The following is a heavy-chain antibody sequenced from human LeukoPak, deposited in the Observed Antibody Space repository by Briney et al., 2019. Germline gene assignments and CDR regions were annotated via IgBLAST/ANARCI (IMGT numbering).Heavy chain of an antibody. V-gene: IGHV4-61*02. CDR2: IYTSGST. CDR1: GGSISSGSYY. CDR3: ARDNSCYDDYYYYYYMDV. Sequence: SETLSLTCTVSGGSISSGSYYWSWIRQPAGKGLEWIGRIYTSGSTNYNPSLKSRVTISVDTSKNQFSLKLSSVTAADTAVYYCARDNSCYDDYYYYYYMDVWGKGTTVTVSS. J-gene: IGHJ6*03. D-gene: IGHD5-12*01.